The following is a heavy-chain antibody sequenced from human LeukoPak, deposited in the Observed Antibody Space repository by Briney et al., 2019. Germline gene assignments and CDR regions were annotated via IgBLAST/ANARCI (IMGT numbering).Heavy chain of an antibody. CDR1: GGSFSGYY. CDR3: ATSSIAARSDAFDI. D-gene: IGHD6-6*01. CDR2: INHSGST. V-gene: IGHV4-34*01. J-gene: IGHJ3*02. Sequence: PSETLSLTCAVYGGSFSGYYWSWIRQPPGKGLEWIGEINHSGSTNYNPSLKSRVTISVDTSKNQFSLKLSSVTAADTAVYYCATSSIAARSDAFDIWGQGTMVTVSS.